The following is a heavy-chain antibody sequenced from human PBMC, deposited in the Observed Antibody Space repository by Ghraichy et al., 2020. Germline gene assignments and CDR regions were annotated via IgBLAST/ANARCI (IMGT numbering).Heavy chain of an antibody. CDR3: ARDAPVQHDNVYYYYGMDV. J-gene: IGHJ6*02. D-gene: IGHD1-1*01. CDR2: GGGSLGIA. Sequence: TVKVSCKGSGGTFSSYTISWVRQAPCQCVGGGGGGGGSLGIANYAQKLQGRGTNTADKSTSTAYMELSSLRSEDTAVYYCARDAPVQHDNVYYYYGMDVWGQGTTVTVP. V-gene: IGHV1-69*10. CDR1: GGTFSSYT.